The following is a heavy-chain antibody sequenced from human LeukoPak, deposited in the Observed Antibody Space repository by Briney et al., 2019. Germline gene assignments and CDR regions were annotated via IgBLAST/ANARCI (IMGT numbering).Heavy chain of an antibody. J-gene: IGHJ4*02. CDR3: ARTSGGRLAVAVDS. Sequence: AGGSLKLSCAASGFTFRSYWMSWVRQAPGKGLEWVANIKEDGSERYYVDSVKGRFTISRDNAKNSVYLQMASLRAEDTAVYYCARTSGGRLAVAVDSWGQGTLVTVSS. CDR1: GFTFRSYW. V-gene: IGHV3-7*05. D-gene: IGHD6-19*01. CDR2: IKEDGSER.